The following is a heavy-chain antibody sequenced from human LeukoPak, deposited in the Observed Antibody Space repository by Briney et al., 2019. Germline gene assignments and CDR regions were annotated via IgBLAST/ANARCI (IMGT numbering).Heavy chain of an antibody. D-gene: IGHD3-9*01. CDR3: AIRRYFDRTKAHNWFDP. J-gene: IGHJ5*02. CDR1: GGSFSGYY. V-gene: IGHV4-34*01. CDR2: INHSGST. Sequence: SETLSLTCAVYGGSFSGYYWSWIRQPPGKGLEWIGEINHSGSTNYNPSLKSRVTISVDTSKNQFSLKLSSVTAADTAVYYCAIRRYFDRTKAHNWFDPWGQGTLVTVSS.